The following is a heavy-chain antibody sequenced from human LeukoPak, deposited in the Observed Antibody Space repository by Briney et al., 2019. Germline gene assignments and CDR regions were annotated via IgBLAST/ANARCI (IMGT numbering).Heavy chain of an antibody. V-gene: IGHV4-39*01. Sequence: SETLSLTCPVSAGSISSSSYYWGWIRQPPGKGLEWIGTVSDSGNTYYNPSLRSRVTISEDTSRSQFSLKLTAVTAADTAVYYCARQGDGGRAYDHWGQGTLVTVSS. CDR2: VSDSGNT. J-gene: IGHJ4*02. CDR3: ARQGDGGRAYDH. CDR1: AGSISSSSYY. D-gene: IGHD4-23*01.